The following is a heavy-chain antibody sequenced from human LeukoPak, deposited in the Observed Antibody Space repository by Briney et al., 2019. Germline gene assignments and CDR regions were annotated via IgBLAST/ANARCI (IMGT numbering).Heavy chain of an antibody. CDR3: ASLEVVITAEAAFDI. D-gene: IGHD3-22*01. Sequence: ASVKVSCKASGYTFTSYAMHWVRQAPGQRLEWMGWINAGNGNTKYSQEFQGRVTITRDTSASTAYMELSSLRSEDTAVYYCASLEVVITAEAAFDIWGQGTMVIVSS. CDR1: GYTFTSYA. CDR2: INAGNGNT. V-gene: IGHV1-3*03. J-gene: IGHJ3*02.